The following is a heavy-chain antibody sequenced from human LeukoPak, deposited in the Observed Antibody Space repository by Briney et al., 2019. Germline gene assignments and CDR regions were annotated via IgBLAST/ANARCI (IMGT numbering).Heavy chain of an antibody. D-gene: IGHD5-18*01. CDR3: ARVVRGYSYGPFDY. Sequence: SETLSLTCTVSGGSISSGGYYWSWIRQHPGKGLEWIGYIYYSGSTNYNPSLKSRVTISVDTSKNQFSLKVSSVTAADTAVYYCARVVRGYSYGPFDYWGQGTLVTVSS. V-gene: IGHV4-61*08. CDR1: GGSISSGGYY. J-gene: IGHJ4*02. CDR2: IYYSGST.